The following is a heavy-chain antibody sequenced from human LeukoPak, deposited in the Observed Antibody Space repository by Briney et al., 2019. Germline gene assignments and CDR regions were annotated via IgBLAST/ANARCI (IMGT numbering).Heavy chain of an antibody. CDR3: ARVHYYGSGSYYNPFDY. CDR1: GFTFSSYS. CDR2: IRSSSSYL. J-gene: IGHJ4*02. V-gene: IGHV3-21*01. D-gene: IGHD3-10*01. Sequence: GGSLRLSCAASGFTFSSYSMNWVRQAPGKGLEWVSAIRSSSSYLYYADSVKGRFTISRDNAKNSLYLQMDSLRAEDTAVYYCARVHYYGSGSYYNPFDYWGQGTLVTVSS.